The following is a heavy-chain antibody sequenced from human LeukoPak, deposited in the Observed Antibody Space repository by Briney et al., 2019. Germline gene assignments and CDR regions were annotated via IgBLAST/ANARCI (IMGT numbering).Heavy chain of an antibody. V-gene: IGHV4-4*07. J-gene: IGHJ4*02. CDR2: IYTSGST. CDR1: GGSISSYY. Sequence: SETLSLTCTVSGGSISSYYWSWIRQPAGKGLEWIGRIYTSGSTNYNPSLKSRVTMSVDTSKHQFSLKLSSVTAADTAVYYCARGNYDILTGYSLDNWGQGTLVTVSS. D-gene: IGHD3-9*01. CDR3: ARGNYDILTGYSLDN.